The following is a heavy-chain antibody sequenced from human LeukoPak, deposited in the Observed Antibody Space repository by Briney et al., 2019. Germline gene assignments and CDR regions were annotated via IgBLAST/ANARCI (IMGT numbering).Heavy chain of an antibody. D-gene: IGHD6-19*01. CDR3: AKGSAVADIYFDY. CDR2: VSASDAGT. J-gene: IGHJ4*02. CDR1: GFTFRSYA. Sequence: GGSLRLSCAAAGFTFRSYAMNWVRQGPGKGLEWVSTVSASDAGTYYADSVKGRFTISRDNSKNTLYLQMNSLRAEDTAVYYCAKGSAVADIYFDYWGQGTLVTVSS. V-gene: IGHV3-23*01.